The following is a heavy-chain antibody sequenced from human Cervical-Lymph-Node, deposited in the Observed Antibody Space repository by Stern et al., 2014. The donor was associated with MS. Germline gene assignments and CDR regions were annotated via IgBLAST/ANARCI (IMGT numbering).Heavy chain of an antibody. J-gene: IGHJ4*02. CDR2: IDWDDDK. D-gene: IGHD5-12*01. CDR3: ARTYYSGYDSLHHSFDY. Sequence: QITLKESGPALVKPTQTLTLTCTFSGFSLSTSGMRVSWIRQPPGKALEWLARIDWDDDKFYSTSLKTRLTISKDTSKNQVVLTMTNMDPVDTATYYCARTYYSGYDSLHHSFDYWGQGTLVTVSS. CDR1: GFSLSTSGMR. V-gene: IGHV2-70*04.